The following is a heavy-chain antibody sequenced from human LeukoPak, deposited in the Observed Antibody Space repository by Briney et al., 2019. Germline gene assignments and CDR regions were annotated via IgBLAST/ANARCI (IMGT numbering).Heavy chain of an antibody. V-gene: IGHV4-34*01. J-gene: IGHJ4*02. CDR1: SGSLSGYY. CDR3: SRVLKGVVIPPTWGDYLDS. Sequence: SETLSLTCPQHSGSLSGYYSCSIRQPPGKGLEWLGEINHSGSTNYNPSLKSRVTISVDTSKNQFSLKVKSVTAADTAVYYCSRVLKGVVIPPTWGDYLDSWGQGTVVSVSS. CDR2: INHSGST. D-gene: IGHD3-16*01.